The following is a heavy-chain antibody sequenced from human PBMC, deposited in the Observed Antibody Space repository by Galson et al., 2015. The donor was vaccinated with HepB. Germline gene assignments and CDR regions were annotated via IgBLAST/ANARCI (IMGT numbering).Heavy chain of an antibody. Sequence: SLRLSCAASGFTVSTTYMTWVRQAPGKGLEWVSLIYSGGDTYYADSVKGRFTISRDESKNTLYPQMNTLRAEDTAVYYCARGYTVSWYSGLGYWGQGTLVTVSS. V-gene: IGHV3-53*01. D-gene: IGHD6-13*01. CDR3: ARGYTVSWYSGLGY. CDR2: IYSGGDT. CDR1: GFTVSTTY. J-gene: IGHJ4*02.